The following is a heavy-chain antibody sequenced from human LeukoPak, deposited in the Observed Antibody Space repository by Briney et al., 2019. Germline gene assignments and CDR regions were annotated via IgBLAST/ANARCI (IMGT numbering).Heavy chain of an antibody. J-gene: IGHJ4*02. Sequence: SETLSLTCAVSGGSISSGGYYWSWIRQHPGKGLEWIGYIYYSGSTYYNPSLKSRVTISVDTSKNQFSLKLSSVTAADTAVYYCAREDTGLGFFDYWGQGTLVTVSS. CDR3: AREDTGLGFFDY. CDR1: GGSISSGGYY. CDR2: IYYSGST. V-gene: IGHV4-31*11. D-gene: IGHD2-8*02.